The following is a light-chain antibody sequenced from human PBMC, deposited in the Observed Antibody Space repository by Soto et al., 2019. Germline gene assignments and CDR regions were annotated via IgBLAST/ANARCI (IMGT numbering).Light chain of an antibody. CDR3: SSFRSTSTLPYV. CDR2: EVT. V-gene: IGLV2-14*01. Sequence: HSALTQPASVSGSPGQSITISCTGPSSDVGGYDYVSWYQQHPGKAPKLMIFEVTNRPSGVSNRFSGSKSGNTASLTISGLRAEDEADYYCSSFRSTSTLPYVFGTGTKLTVL. J-gene: IGLJ1*01. CDR1: SSDVGGYDY.